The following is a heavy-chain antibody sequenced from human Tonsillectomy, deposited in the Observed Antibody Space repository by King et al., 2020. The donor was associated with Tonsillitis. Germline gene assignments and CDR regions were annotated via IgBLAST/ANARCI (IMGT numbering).Heavy chain of an antibody. Sequence: VQLQESGPGLVKPSETLSLTCAVSGYSISSGYYWGWIRQPPGKGLEWIGSIYHSGSTYYNPSLKSRVTISVDTSKNQFSLKLSSVTAADTAVYYCARAGIAVAGTIGNDAFDIWGQGTMGTVSS. CDR2: IYHSGST. V-gene: IGHV4-38-2*01. CDR1: GYSISSGYY. D-gene: IGHD6-19*01. CDR3: ARAGIAVAGTIGNDAFDI. J-gene: IGHJ3*02.